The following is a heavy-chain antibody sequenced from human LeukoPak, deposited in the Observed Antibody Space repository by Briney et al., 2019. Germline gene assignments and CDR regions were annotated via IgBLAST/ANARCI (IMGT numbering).Heavy chain of an antibody. CDR1: GFTFSSHW. CDR3: AGGGGY. Sequence: GGSLRLSCAASGFTFSSHWMHWVRQAPGKGLVWVSRIKSDGITTNYADFVRGRFTISRDNAKNTLYLQINSLRAEDTAVYYCAGGGGYWGQGTLVTVSS. V-gene: IGHV3-74*01. J-gene: IGHJ4*02. CDR2: IKSDGITT.